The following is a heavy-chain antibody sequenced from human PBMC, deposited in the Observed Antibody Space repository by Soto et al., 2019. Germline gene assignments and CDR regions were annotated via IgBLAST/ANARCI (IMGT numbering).Heavy chain of an antibody. D-gene: IGHD4-17*01. CDR1: GGSISRTTYS. J-gene: IGHJ6*03. Sequence: SETLSLTCTVSGGSISRTTYSWGWIRQPPGKGLEWIGNIYYSGRTHYIPSLKSRVTISVDTSKNQFSLKLTSVTAADTAVYYCARDMRSADYLEIPYYCMDVWGRGTPVTV. V-gene: IGHV4-39*02. CDR2: IYYSGRT. CDR3: ARDMRSADYLEIPYYCMDV.